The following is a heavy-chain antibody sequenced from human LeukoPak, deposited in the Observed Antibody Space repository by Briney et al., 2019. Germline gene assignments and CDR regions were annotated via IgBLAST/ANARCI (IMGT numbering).Heavy chain of an antibody. CDR1: GFTFSTCS. Sequence: KPGGSLRLSCAASGFTFSTCSMNWVRQAPGKGLEWVASIDSSSSYIYYADSEKGRLTISRDNAKNSLYLQMNSLRAEDTAVYYCARDPATPHDYWGQGTLVTVSP. CDR3: ARDPATPHDY. V-gene: IGHV3-21*01. CDR2: IDSSSSYI. D-gene: IGHD5-12*01. J-gene: IGHJ4*02.